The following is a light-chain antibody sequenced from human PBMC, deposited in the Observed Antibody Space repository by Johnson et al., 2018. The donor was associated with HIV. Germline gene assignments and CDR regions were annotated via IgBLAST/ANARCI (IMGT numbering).Light chain of an antibody. Sequence: QSVLTQSPSVSAAAGQKVTISCSGSNSNIGNNYVSWYQQLPGTAPKLLIYDNNKRPSGIPDRFSGSKSGTSATLGITGLQTGDEADYYCGTWDSSLSAGYVFGTGTKVTVL. CDR3: GTWDSSLSAGYV. J-gene: IGLJ1*01. V-gene: IGLV1-51*01. CDR2: DNN. CDR1: NSNIGNNY.